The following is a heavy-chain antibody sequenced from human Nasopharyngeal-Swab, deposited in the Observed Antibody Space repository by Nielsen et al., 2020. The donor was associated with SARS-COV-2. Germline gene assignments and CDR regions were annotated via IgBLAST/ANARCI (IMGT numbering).Heavy chain of an antibody. D-gene: IGHD1-7*01. CDR2: IYHSGST. Sequence: WIRQPPGKGLEWIGYIYHSGSTYYNPSLKSRVTISVDRSKNQFSLKLSSVTAADTAVYYCARRTRYGITGTRGGFPVWGKGTTVTVSS. V-gene: IGHV4-30-2*01. CDR3: ARRTRYGITGTRGGFPV. J-gene: IGHJ6*04.